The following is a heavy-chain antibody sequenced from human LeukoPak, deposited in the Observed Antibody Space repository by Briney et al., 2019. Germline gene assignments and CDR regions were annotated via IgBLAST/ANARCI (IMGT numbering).Heavy chain of an antibody. V-gene: IGHV5-51*01. J-gene: IGHJ4*02. D-gene: IGHD4-17*01. CDR1: GYSFTSYW. CDR3: ARLIGDYPDVAYYFDY. CDR2: IYPGDSDT. Sequence: GEPLKISCKGSGYSFTSYWIGWVRQMPGKGLEWMGIIYPGDSDTRYSPSFQGQVTISADKSISTAYLQWSSLKASDTAMYYCARLIGDYPDVAYYFDYWGQGTLVTVSS.